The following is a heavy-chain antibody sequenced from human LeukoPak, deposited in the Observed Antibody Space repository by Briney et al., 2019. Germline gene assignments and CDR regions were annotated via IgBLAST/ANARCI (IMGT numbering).Heavy chain of an antibody. CDR1: GFTFGTYD. D-gene: IGHD3-10*01. CDR2: IDTAGDT. V-gene: IGHV3-13*01. Sequence: GGSLRLSCAASGFTFGTYDMHWVRQAIGKGLEWVSGIDTAGDTYYPGSVKGRFTISRENAKNSLYLQMNSLRAGDTAVYYCTRVSSVGVISDAFDIWGQGTLVTVSS. J-gene: IGHJ3*02. CDR3: TRVSSVGVISDAFDI.